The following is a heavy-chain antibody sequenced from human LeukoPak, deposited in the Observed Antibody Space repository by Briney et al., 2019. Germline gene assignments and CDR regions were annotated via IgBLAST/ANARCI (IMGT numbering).Heavy chain of an antibody. CDR1: GGTFSSYA. J-gene: IGHJ4*02. Sequence: GASVKVSRKASGGTFSSYAISWVRQAPGQGLEWMGRIIPILGIANYAQKFQGRVTITAAKSTSTAYMELSSLRSEDTAVYYCARDPGDYDSSGYPPVWGQGTLVTVSS. D-gene: IGHD3-22*01. CDR3: ARDPGDYDSSGYPPV. CDR2: IIPILGIA. V-gene: IGHV1-69*04.